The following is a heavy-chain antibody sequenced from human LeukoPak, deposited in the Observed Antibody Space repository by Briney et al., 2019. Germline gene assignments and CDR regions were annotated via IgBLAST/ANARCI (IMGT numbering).Heavy chain of an antibody. J-gene: IGHJ4*02. V-gene: IGHV3-23*01. CDR1: GFTFSNYG. CDR2: INTDGANT. CDR3: AKHLPNLGLDY. Sequence: GGSLRLSCAASGFTFSNYGMSWVRQAPGKGLECVSSINTDGANTYYEDSVKGRFSISRDNSKNTLFLQMNSLRVEGTAVYYCAKHLPNLGLDYWGQGTLVTVSS.